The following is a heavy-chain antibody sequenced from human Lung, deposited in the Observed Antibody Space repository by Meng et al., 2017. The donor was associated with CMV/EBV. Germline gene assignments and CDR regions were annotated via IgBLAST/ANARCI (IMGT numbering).Heavy chain of an antibody. V-gene: IGHV3-23*01. CDR2: ISGSGGST. Sequence: GGSXRLXCVASGLTFSSHPMTWVRQAPGKGLEWVSSISGSGGSTYSADSVQGRFTISRDNSKNTLYLQMSALRDEDTALYYCARGGPVAGKNWFDRWGQGXLVTFSS. J-gene: IGHJ5*02. CDR1: GLTFSSHP. D-gene: IGHD6-19*01. CDR3: ARGGPVAGKNWFDR.